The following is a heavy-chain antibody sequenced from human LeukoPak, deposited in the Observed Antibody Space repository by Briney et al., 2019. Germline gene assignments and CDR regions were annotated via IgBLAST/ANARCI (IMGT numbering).Heavy chain of an antibody. CDR3: ARGGSYYNEAFDI. CDR1: GFTFSSYS. V-gene: IGHV3-48*01. CDR2: ISSSSSTI. Sequence: GGSLRLSCAASGFTFSSYSMNWVRQAPGKGLEWVSYISSSSSTIYYADSVKGRFIISRDNAKNSLYLQMNSLRAEDTAVYYCARGGSYYNEAFDIWGQGTMVTVSS. J-gene: IGHJ3*02. D-gene: IGHD1-26*01.